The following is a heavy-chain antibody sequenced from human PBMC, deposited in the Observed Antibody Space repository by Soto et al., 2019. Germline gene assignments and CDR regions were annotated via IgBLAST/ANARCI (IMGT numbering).Heavy chain of an antibody. D-gene: IGHD5-12*01. CDR2: IIPIFGTA. CDR1: GGTFSSYA. CDR3: ARDRERGYSCYDWLGHYYYYGMDV. J-gene: IGHJ6*02. V-gene: IGHV1-69*01. Sequence: QVQLVQSGAEVKKPGSSVKVSCKASGGTFSSYAISWVRQAPGQGLEWMGGIIPIFGTANYAQKFQGRVTITADESTSTAYMELSSLRSEDTAVYYCARDRERGYSCYDWLGHYYYYGMDVWGQGTTVTVSS.